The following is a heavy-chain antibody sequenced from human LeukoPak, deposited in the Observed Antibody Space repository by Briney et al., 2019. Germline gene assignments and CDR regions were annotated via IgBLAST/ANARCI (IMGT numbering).Heavy chain of an antibody. V-gene: IGHV3-7*01. CDR1: GFTFSSYC. D-gene: IGHD3-22*01. J-gene: IGHJ4*02. CDR2: IKQDGSEK. CDR3: ARAKSDYYDSSGYSDY. Sequence: GGSLRLSCAASGFTFSSYCMSWVRQAPGKGLEWVANIKQDGSEKYYVDSVKGRFTISRDNAKNSLYLQMNSLRAEDTAVYYCARAKSDYYDSSGYSDYWGQGTLVTVSS.